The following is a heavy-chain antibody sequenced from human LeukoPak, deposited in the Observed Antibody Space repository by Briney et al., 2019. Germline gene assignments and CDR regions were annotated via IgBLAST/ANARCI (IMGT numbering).Heavy chain of an antibody. D-gene: IGHD5-18*01. CDR1: GGTFSSYA. J-gene: IGHJ4*02. CDR2: IIPIFGTA. CDR3: ARLVDTAMVAYFDY. V-gene: IGHV1-69*06. Sequence: GSSVKVSCKASGGTFSSYAISWVRQAPGQGLEWMGGIIPIFGTANYAQKFQGRVTITADKSTSTAYMELSSLRSEDTAVYYCARLVDTAMVAYFDYWGQGTLVTVSS.